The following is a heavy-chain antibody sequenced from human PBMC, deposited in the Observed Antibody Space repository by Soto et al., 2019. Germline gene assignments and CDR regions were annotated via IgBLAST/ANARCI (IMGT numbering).Heavy chain of an antibody. J-gene: IGHJ4*02. CDR3: ARRMTIDSYPFDY. CDR2: IYSTGST. Sequence: PSETLSLPCTVSGGSLSSGHYFWRCIRQPPGKGLVWIGYIYSTGSTYYNPSLKSRGTISVDTSKNQFSLKLNSVTAADTAVYYCARRMTIDSYPFDYWGQGSLVTVS. D-gene: IGHD3-9*01. CDR1: GGSLSSGHYF. V-gene: IGHV4-30-4*01.